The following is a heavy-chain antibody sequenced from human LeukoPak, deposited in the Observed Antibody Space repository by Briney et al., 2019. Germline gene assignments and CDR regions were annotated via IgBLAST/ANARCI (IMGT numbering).Heavy chain of an antibody. Sequence: SVKVSCKASGGTFSSYAISWVRQAPGQGLEWMGGIIPIFGTANYAQKFQGRVTITADKSTSTAHMELSSLRSEDTAVYYCARGYMVRGVGYNWFDPWGQGTLVTVSS. CDR1: GGTFSSYA. V-gene: IGHV1-69*06. J-gene: IGHJ5*02. CDR2: IIPIFGTA. CDR3: ARGYMVRGVGYNWFDP. D-gene: IGHD3-10*01.